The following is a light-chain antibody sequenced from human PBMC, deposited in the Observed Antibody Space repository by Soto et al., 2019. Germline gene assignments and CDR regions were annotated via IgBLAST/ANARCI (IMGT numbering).Light chain of an antibody. CDR2: DAS. CDR1: QSINSN. J-gene: IGKJ1*01. CDR3: QQYTTWPPRWT. V-gene: IGKV3-15*01. Sequence: EIVMTQSPGTLSVSPGERATLSCRASQSINSNLAWYQQTPGQAPRLIIYDASTRATGIPARFSGSGSGTEFTLTISSLQSEDFAVYYCQQYTTWPPRWTFGQGTKVEIK.